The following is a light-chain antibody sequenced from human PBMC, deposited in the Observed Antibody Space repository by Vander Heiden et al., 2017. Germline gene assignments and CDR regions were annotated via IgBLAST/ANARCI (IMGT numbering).Light chain of an antibody. CDR3: QQKGSSLWT. CDR2: GGA. J-gene: IGKJ1*01. V-gene: IGKV3-20*01. CDR1: QSVSSSC. Sequence: EIVLTQSPGTLSFSSGGSAIRSRRARQSVSSSCLAGYQQKPGQAPRLLIYGGASRATCIPDRFSGSGSVTDFTLTISRLEPDDFAVYYCQQKGSSLWTFGQGTKVEIK.